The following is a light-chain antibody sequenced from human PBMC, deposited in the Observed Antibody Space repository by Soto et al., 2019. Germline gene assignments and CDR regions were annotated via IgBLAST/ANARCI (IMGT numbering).Light chain of an antibody. CDR2: DVS. CDR1: QSISGC. V-gene: IGKV1-5*01. Sequence: DIQMTQSPSTRAASLGDRVTITCRASQSISGCFAWYQQKRGKAPKLLIYDVSSLESGVPSRSSGSGSGTEFTLAISSLQPDDFETYYCQQYNSYPWTFGQGTKVDIK. CDR3: QQYNSYPWT. J-gene: IGKJ1*01.